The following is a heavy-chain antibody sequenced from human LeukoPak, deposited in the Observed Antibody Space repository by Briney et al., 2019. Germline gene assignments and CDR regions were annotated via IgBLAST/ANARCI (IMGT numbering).Heavy chain of an antibody. CDR3: AKNMGWELLTNFDY. CDR1: GFSFSTYG. J-gene: IGHJ4*02. CDR2: ISGGGGST. Sequence: GGSLRLSCAASGFSFSTYGMSWVRQAPGKGLEWVSVISGGGGSTFYADSVKGRFTISRDNSKNTLCLQMNSLRAEDTAVYYCAKNMGWELLTNFDYWGQGTLVTVSS. V-gene: IGHV3-23*01. D-gene: IGHD1-26*01.